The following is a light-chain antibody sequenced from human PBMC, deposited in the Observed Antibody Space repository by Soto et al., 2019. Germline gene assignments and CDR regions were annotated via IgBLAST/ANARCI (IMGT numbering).Light chain of an antibody. CDR2: GAS. Sequence: EIVLTQSQGTLSLSPGERAILACRASQSISTNFLAWYQRKPGQAPRLLIYGASNRATDIPARFSGSGSGTDFTLTSTRLEPEDFAVYYCQQYGSSPPTFGQGTKVEIK. CDR1: QSISTNF. J-gene: IGKJ1*01. V-gene: IGKV3-20*01. CDR3: QQYGSSPPT.